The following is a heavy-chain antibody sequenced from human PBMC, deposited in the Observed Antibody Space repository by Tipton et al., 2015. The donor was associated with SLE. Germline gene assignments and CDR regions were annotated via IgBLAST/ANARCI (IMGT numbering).Heavy chain of an antibody. V-gene: IGHV4-39*01. J-gene: IGHJ6*03. CDR3: IRQGGGWLGVYYYYMDV. CDR1: GGSISSSSYY. Sequence: TLSLTCTVSGGSISSSSYYWGWIRQPPGEGLEWIGSVSYSGSTYSNPSLKSRVTISVDTSKNQFSLRLNSVTAADTAVYYCIRQGGGWLGVYYYYMDVWGKGTTVTVSS. D-gene: IGHD6-19*01. CDR2: VSYSGST.